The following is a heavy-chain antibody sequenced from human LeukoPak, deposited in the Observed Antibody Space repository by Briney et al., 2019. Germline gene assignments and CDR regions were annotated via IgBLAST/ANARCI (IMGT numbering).Heavy chain of an antibody. V-gene: IGHV4-34*01. CDR2: INHSGST. CDR3: ARQGVVVITKGYYFDY. J-gene: IGHJ4*02. D-gene: IGHD3-22*01. Sequence: SETLSLTCAVYGGSFSGYYWSWIRQPPGKGLEWLGEINHSGSTNYNPSLKSRVTISVDTSKNQFSLKLSSVTAADTAVYYCARQGVVVITKGYYFDYWGQGTLVTVSS. CDR1: GGSFSGYY.